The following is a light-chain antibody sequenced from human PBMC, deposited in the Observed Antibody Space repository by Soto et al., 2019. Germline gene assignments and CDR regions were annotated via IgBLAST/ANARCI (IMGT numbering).Light chain of an antibody. J-gene: IGLJ1*01. CDR2: DVN. Sequence: QSALTQPASVSGSPGQSITISCTGSSRDVGREIYVCWYQQHPGKAPKLMIFDVNNRPSGVSTRFSGSRSGNTASLTSSALQAADEADYYCSSHNTYKSIYGLGPGTKV. V-gene: IGLV2-14*03. CDR3: SSHNTYKSIYG. CDR1: SRDVGREIY.